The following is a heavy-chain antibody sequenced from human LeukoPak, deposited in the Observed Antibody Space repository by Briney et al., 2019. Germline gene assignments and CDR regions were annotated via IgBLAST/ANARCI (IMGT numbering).Heavy chain of an antibody. J-gene: IGHJ4*02. CDR1: GGTFSSYA. D-gene: IGHD5-18*01. CDR2: IIPILGIA. Sequence: PRASVKVSCKASGGTFSSYAISWVRQAPGQGLEWMGRIIPILGIANYAQKFQGRVTITADKSTSTAYMELSSLRSEDTAVYYCASPLRAPYSYGFDYWGQGTLVTVSS. V-gene: IGHV1-69*04. CDR3: ASPLRAPYSYGFDY.